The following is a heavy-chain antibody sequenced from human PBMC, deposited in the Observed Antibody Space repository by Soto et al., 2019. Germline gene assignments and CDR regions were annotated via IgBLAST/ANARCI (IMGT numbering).Heavy chain of an antibody. V-gene: IGHV3-23*01. CDR3: AKHLPPIVVVPAAPYDAFDI. CDR2: ISGSGGST. CDR1: GFTFSSYA. Sequence: PGGSLRLSCAASGFTFSSYAMSWVRQAPGKGLEWVSAISGSGGSTYYADSVKGRFTISRDNSKNTLYLQMNSLRAEDTAVYYYAKHLPPIVVVPAAPYDAFDIWGQGTMVTVSS. J-gene: IGHJ3*02. D-gene: IGHD2-2*01.